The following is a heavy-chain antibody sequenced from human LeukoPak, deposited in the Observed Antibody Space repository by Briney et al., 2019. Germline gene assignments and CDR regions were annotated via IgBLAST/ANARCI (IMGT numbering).Heavy chain of an antibody. J-gene: IGHJ3*02. Sequence: SETLSLTCGVYGGSFSGNYWSWIRQSPGRGLEWIGEIHPSGSINYNPSLESRVTISVDTSKNQFSLKLSSVTAADTAVYYCAREEQWLAAFDIWGQGTMVTVSS. CDR1: GGSFSGNY. D-gene: IGHD6-19*01. CDR3: AREEQWLAAFDI. CDR2: IHPSGSI. V-gene: IGHV4-34*01.